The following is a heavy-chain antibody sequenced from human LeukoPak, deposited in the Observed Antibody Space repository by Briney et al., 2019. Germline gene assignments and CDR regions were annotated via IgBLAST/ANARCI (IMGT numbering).Heavy chain of an antibody. D-gene: IGHD1-26*01. CDR3: NRVSLIDY. CDR2: IRSKGYCGTT. V-gene: IGHV3-49*04. J-gene: IGHJ4*02. CDR1: GFTLGDYA. Sequence: GGSLRLSCTVSGFTLGDYAMSWVRQAPGKGLAWVGFIRSKGYCGTTEYTASVTSTVTMSRNESKSNANPEMNSLKTEDTAVYDCNRVSLIDYWSQGTLVTVSS.